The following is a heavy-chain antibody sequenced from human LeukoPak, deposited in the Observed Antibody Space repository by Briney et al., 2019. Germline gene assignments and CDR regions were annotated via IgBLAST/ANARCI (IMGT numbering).Heavy chain of an antibody. J-gene: IGHJ3*02. CDR2: IYYSGST. V-gene: IGHV4-59*12. Sequence: SETLSLTCTVSGGSISSYYWSWIRQPPGKGLEWIGYIYYSGSTYYNPSLKSRVTISVDTSKNQFSLKLSSVTAADTAVYYCASAPDSSSTDAFDIWGQGTMVTVSS. D-gene: IGHD6-13*01. CDR3: ASAPDSSSTDAFDI. CDR1: GGSISSYY.